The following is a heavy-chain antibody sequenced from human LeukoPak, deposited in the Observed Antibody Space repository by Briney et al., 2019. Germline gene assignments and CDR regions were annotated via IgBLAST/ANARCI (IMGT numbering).Heavy chain of an antibody. Sequence: SETLSLTCTVSGGSISSDYWSWIRQPPGKGLEWIGYIYYRGSTNYNPSLKSRVTISVDTSKNQFSLKLSPVTAADTAVYYCARLSGYSSGHYYSDYWGQGTLVTVSS. D-gene: IGHD3-22*01. CDR1: GGSISSDY. CDR2: IYYRGST. CDR3: ARLSGYSSGHYYSDY. V-gene: IGHV4-59*01. J-gene: IGHJ4*02.